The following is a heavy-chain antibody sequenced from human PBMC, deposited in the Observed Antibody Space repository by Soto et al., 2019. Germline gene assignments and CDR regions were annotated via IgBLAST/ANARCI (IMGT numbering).Heavy chain of an antibody. J-gene: IGHJ4*02. D-gene: IGHD2-15*01. CDR3: ARRSDGWSYFDY. CDR1: GGSISSSSYY. CDR2: IYYSGST. V-gene: IGHV4-39*01. Sequence: SETLSLTCTVSGGSISSSSYYWGWIRQPPGKGLEWIGCIYYSGSTYYNPSLKSRVTISVDTSKNQFSLKLSSVTAADTAVYYCARRSDGWSYFDYWGQGTLVTVSS.